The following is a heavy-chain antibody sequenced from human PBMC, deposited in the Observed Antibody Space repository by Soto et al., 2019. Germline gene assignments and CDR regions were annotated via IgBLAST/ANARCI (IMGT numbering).Heavy chain of an antibody. CDR2: IYYSGST. CDR1: GGSISSTNYY. Sequence: QLQLQESGPGLVKPSETLSLICTVSGGSISSTNYYWGWIRQPPGKGLEWIGSIYYSGSTYYNPSLKSRVTMSVDTSMNQFSLNLSSVTAADTAVYYCAGGYYYSAMDVWGQGTTVTVSS. CDR3: AGGYYYSAMDV. J-gene: IGHJ6*02. V-gene: IGHV4-39*01. D-gene: IGHD3-16*01.